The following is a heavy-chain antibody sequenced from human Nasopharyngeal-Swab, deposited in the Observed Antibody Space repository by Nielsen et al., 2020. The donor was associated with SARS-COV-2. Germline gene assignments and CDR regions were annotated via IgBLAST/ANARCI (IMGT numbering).Heavy chain of an antibody. Sequence: ASVKVSCKASGYTFTSYDINWVRQATGQGLEWMGWMNPNSGNTGYAQKFQGRVTMTRNTSISTAYMELSSLRSEDTAVYYCARAERGRIVVVITSFYYYYRDVWGKGTTVTVS. V-gene: IGHV1-8*01. CDR3: ARAERGRIVVVITSFYYYYRDV. CDR2: MNPNSGNT. J-gene: IGHJ6*03. D-gene: IGHD3-22*01. CDR1: GYTFTSYD.